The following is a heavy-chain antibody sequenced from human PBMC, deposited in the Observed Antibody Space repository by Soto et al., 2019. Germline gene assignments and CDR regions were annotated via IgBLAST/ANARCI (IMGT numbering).Heavy chain of an antibody. CDR2: IYYSGST. J-gene: IGHJ5*02. D-gene: IGHD6-25*01. CDR3: AREVAAGYWFDP. V-gene: IGHV4-59*01. CDR1: GGSISNYY. Sequence: SETLSLTCTVSGGSISNYYWSWIRQPPGKGLEWIGYIYYSGSTNYNPSLKSRVTISVDTSKNQFSLKLTSVTAADTAVYYCAREVAAGYWFDPWGQGTRVTVSS.